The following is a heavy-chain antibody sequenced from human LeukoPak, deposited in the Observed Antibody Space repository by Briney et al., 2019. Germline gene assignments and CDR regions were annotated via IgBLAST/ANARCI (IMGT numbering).Heavy chain of an antibody. Sequence: ASVKVSCKASGYTFTSYDINWVRQATGQGLEWMGWMNPNSGNTGYAQKFQGRVTITRNTSISTACMELSSLRSEDTAVYYCARIGGESLMAFDPWGQGTLVTVSS. V-gene: IGHV1-8*03. CDR2: MNPNSGNT. J-gene: IGHJ5*02. D-gene: IGHD3-10*01. CDR1: GYTFTSYD. CDR3: ARIGGESLMAFDP.